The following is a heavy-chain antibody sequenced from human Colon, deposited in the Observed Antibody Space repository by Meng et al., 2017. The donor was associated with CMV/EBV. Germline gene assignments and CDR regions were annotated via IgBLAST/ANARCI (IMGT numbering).Heavy chain of an antibody. CDR1: GFSLTNYA. CDR2: ISRDGDDT. Sequence: VASGFSLTNYAMSWVRQAPGRGLEWVSSISRDGDDTYYAESVKGRFIVSRDNSKNTLYLQVNGLRAEDTAVYYCATLKWLNYFFEYWGQGTLVTVSS. CDR3: ATLKWLNYFFEY. J-gene: IGHJ4*02. V-gene: IGHV3-23*01. D-gene: IGHD5-24*01.